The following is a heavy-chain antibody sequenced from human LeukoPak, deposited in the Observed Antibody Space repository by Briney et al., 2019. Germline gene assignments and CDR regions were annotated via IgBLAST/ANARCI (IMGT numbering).Heavy chain of an antibody. CDR3: ARSREPDCSSTSCRYYYYYYGMDV. V-gene: IGHV3-30-3*01. CDR2: ISYDGSNK. J-gene: IGHJ6*02. D-gene: IGHD2-2*01. Sequence: PGGSLRLSCAASGFTFSSYAMHWVRQAPGKGLEWVAVISYDGSNKYYADSVKGRFTISRDNSKNTLYLQTNSLRAEDTAVYYCARSREPDCSSTSCRYYYYYYGMDVWGQGTTVTVSS. CDR1: GFTFSSYA.